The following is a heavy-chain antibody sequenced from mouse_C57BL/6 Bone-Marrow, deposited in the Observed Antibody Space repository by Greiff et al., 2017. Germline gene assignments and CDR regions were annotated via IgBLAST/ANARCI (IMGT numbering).Heavy chain of an antibody. V-gene: IGHV2-5*01. CDR3: ANKEGNYAMDF. J-gene: IGHJ4*01. CDR2: IWRGGST. CDR1: GFSFTSYG. Sequence: VQLQQSGPGLVQPSQCLSITCTVSGFSFTSYGVHWVRQSPGKGLEWLGVIWRGGSTDYNAAFMSRLSITKDNAQSQVFLKMNRLQADDTAIYYCANKEGNYAMDFGGQGTSVTVSS.